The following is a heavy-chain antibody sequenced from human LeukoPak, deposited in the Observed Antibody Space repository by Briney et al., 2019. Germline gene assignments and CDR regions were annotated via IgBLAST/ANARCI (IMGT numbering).Heavy chain of an antibody. V-gene: IGHV4-59*07. CDR2: IYYGGNT. Sequence: SDTLSLTCTVAGGYITTYYWTWIRQTPGKGLEWIGYIYYGGNTNYNPSLNSRVTISVDTSKSQISLNLSSVTAADTATYYCARATFYFYMDVWAKGPRSSSP. CDR3: ARATFYFYMDV. J-gene: IGHJ6*03. CDR1: GGYITTYY.